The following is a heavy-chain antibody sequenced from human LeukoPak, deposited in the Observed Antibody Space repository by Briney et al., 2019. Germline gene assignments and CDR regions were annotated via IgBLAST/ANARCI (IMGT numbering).Heavy chain of an antibody. CDR3: ARGWRNNHYYHSNTGDYFDY. V-gene: IGHV1-69*05. J-gene: IGHJ4*02. D-gene: IGHD3-22*01. CDR2: IIPIFGTA. Sequence: SVKVSCKASGGTFSSYVLNWVRQAPGQGLEWMGGIIPIFGTAYYTQKFQGRVTITTDESTNTAYMELSSLRSEDTAVYYCARGWRNNHYYHSNTGDYFDYWGQGTLVTVSS. CDR1: GGTFSSYV.